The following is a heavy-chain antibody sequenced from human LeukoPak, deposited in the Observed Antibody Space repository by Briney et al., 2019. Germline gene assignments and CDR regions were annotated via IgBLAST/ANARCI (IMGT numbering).Heavy chain of an antibody. D-gene: IGHD2-2*01. CDR1: GGTFSSYA. CDR3: ARRGYCSSTSCPKGYFDL. J-gene: IGHJ2*01. V-gene: IGHV1-69*05. Sequence: ASVKVSCKASGGTFSSYAISWVRQAPGQGLEWMGGIIPIFGTANYAQKFQGRVTITTDESTSTAYMELRSLRSDDTAVYYCARRGYCSSTSCPKGYFDLWGRGTLVTVSS. CDR2: IIPIFGTA.